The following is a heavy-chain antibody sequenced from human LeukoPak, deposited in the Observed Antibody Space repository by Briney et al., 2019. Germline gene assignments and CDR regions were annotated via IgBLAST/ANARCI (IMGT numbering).Heavy chain of an antibody. CDR3: TLRFLAPRDDY. Sequence: AGGSLRLSCTASGFTFGDYAMSWVRQAPGKGLEWVGFIRSKAYGGTTEYAASVKGRFTISRDDSKSIAYLQMNSLKTEDTAVYYCTLRFLAPRDDYWGQGTLVTVSS. V-gene: IGHV3-49*04. D-gene: IGHD3-3*01. CDR1: GFTFGDYA. J-gene: IGHJ4*02. CDR2: IRSKAYGGTT.